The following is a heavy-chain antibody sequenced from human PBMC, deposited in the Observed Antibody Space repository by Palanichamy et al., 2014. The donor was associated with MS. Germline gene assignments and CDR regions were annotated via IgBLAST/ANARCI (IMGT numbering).Heavy chain of an antibody. CDR2: IYYSGST. Sequence: QVQLQESGPGLVKPSETLSLTCTVSGGSISSYYWSWIRQPPGKGLEWIGYIYYSGSTNYNPSLKSRVTISVDTSKNQFSLKLSSVTAADTAVYYCARDIIAHGHLGGFDPWGQGTLVTVSS. V-gene: IGHV4-59*01. CDR1: GGSISSYY. D-gene: IGHD3-16*01. J-gene: IGHJ5*02. CDR3: ARDIIAHGHLGGFDP.